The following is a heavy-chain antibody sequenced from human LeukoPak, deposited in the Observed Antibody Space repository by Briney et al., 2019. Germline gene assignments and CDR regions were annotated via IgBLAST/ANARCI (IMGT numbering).Heavy chain of an antibody. D-gene: IGHD1-14*01. J-gene: IGHJ4*02. V-gene: IGHV3-53*01. CDR3: AGGLPPGIIDY. CDR2: IYSGGST. CDR1: GFTVSSNY. Sequence: TGGSLRLSCAASGFTVSSNYMTWVRQAPGKGLEWVSVIYSGGSTYYADSVKGRFTISRDDSKNTLYLQMNSLRAEDTAVYYCAGGLPPGIIDYWGQGTLVTVSS.